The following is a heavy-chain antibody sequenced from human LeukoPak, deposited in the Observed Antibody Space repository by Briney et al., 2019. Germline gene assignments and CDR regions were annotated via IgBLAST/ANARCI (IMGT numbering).Heavy chain of an antibody. J-gene: IGHJ6*03. CDR1: GFTFSSYS. V-gene: IGHV3-21*01. D-gene: IGHD3-22*01. CDR3: ARADSSGYYNYYYYYYMDV. CDR2: ISSSSSYI. Sequence: PGGSLRLSCAASGFTFSSYSMNWVRQAPGKGLEWVSSISSSSSYIYYADSVKGRFTISRDNAKNSLYLQMNSLRAEDTAVYYCARADSSGYYNYYYYYYMDVWGKGTTVTVSS.